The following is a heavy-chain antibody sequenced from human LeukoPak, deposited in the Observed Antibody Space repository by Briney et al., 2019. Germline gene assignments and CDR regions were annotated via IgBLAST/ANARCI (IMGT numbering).Heavy chain of an antibody. CDR2: IRYDGSNK. CDR3: AKDLGYSYGYVDY. CDR1: GFTFSSFG. Sequence: GGSLRLSCAASGFTFSSFGMHWVRQAPGKGLEWVALIRYDGSNKYYADSVKGRSTISRDNSKNTLYLQVNSLRAEDTAMYYCAKDLGYSYGYVDYWGQGALVTVSS. V-gene: IGHV3-30*02. D-gene: IGHD5-18*01. J-gene: IGHJ4*02.